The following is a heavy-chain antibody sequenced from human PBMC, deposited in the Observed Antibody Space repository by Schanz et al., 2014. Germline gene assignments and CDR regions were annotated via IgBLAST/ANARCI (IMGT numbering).Heavy chain of an antibody. V-gene: IGHV1-69*08. CDR2: FIPILDVG. CDR1: RSTFSSYT. J-gene: IGHJ6*02. CDR3: ARDLTVDTGYVVHYYYCGRDV. D-gene: IGHD5-12*01. Sequence: QVQLVQSGAEVKKPGSSVKVSCKASRSTFSSYTISWVRQARGQGLEWVGRFIPILDVGNYAQQFQGRVTFTADKSTSTAYMELSSLRSKDTAVYFCARDLTVDTGYVVHYYYCGRDVWGQGTTVTVSS.